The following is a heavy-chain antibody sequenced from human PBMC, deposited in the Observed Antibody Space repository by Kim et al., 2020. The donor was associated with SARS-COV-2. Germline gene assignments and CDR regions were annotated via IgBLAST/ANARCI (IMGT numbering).Heavy chain of an antibody. J-gene: IGHJ6*02. Sequence: YNPSLQIRVTISVDTSKNQFSLKLRSVTAADTAVYYCAKHFDPYYSGMDVWGQGTTVTVSS. D-gene: IGHD3-9*01. V-gene: IGHV4-61*07. CDR3: AKHFDPYYSGMDV.